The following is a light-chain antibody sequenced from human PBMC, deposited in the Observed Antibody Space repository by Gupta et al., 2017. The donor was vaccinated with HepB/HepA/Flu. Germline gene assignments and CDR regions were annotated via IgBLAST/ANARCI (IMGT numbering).Light chain of an antibody. J-gene: IGKJ1*01. V-gene: IGKV3-11*01. CDR2: DVS. CDR3: QQRSNWPRT. Sequence: VLTQSPAALSFSPGERATLACRASENIRTSSASYQHKAGLAPRLLIYDVSNRVAAMPGRFGGSSSRTDFTLTISILDPEDVAVYCCQQRSNWPRTFGQGTKVEI. CDR1: ENIRTS.